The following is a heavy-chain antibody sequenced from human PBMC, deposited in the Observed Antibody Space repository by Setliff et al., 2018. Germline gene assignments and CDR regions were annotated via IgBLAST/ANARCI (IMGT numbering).Heavy chain of an antibody. J-gene: IGHJ1*01. CDR1: GGSTSSYY. V-gene: IGHV4-59*08. CDR2: IYYSGST. Sequence: SETLSLTCTVSGGSTSSYYWSWIRQPPGKGLEWIGYIYYSGSTNYNPSLKSRVTISVDTSKNQFSLKLSSVTAADTAVYYCARHGTTYDSSGYYYPAEYFQHWGQGTLVTVSS. D-gene: IGHD3-22*01. CDR3: ARHGTTYDSSGYYYPAEYFQH.